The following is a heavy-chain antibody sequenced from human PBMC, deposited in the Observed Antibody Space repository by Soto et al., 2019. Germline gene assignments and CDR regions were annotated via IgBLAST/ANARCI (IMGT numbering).Heavy chain of an antibody. Sequence: GPEVKKPGASVKVSCKASGYIFTEYGLSWVRQAPGQGLEWLGWISTDKGDTNYAQRLRGRVSMTTDTSTSTAYMELRSLRSDDTATYYCARVTLGAWGQGTMVTVSS. V-gene: IGHV1-18*01. J-gene: IGHJ3*01. CDR3: ARVTLGA. CDR1: GYIFTEYG. CDR2: ISTDKGDT.